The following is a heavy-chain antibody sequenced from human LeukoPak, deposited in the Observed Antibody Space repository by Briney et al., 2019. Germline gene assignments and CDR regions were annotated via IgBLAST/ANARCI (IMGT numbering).Heavy chain of an antibody. CDR1: GGSISSYY. CDR2: IYTSGST. V-gene: IGHV4-4*09. J-gene: IGHJ6*03. D-gene: IGHD5-24*01. CDR3: ARMDYYYYMDV. Sequence: PSETLFLTCTVSGGSISSYYWSWIRQPPGKGLEWIGYIYTSGSTNYNPSLKSRVTISVDTSKNQFSLRLSSVTAADTAVYYCARMDYYYYMDVWGKGTTVTVS.